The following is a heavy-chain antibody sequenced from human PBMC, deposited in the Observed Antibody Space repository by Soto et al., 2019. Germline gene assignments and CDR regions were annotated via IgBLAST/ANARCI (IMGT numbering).Heavy chain of an antibody. CDR2: IDWDGDK. D-gene: IGHD3-22*01. V-gene: IGHV2-70*01. CDR3: ARTAFDYYDTRAAFDY. J-gene: IGHJ4*02. Sequence: SGPTLVNPTASLTLSCSFSGFSLTTRGMHVSWIRQPPGKALEWLAVIDWDGDKYYSASLKTRLTISRDTSQNQVVLTMTDMAPVDTATYFCARTAFDYYDTRAAFDYWGQGTLV. CDR1: GFSLTTRGMH.